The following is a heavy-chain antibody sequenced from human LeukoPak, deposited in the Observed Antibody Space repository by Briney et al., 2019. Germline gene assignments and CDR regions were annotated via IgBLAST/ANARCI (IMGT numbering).Heavy chain of an antibody. V-gene: IGHV4-59*01. Sequence: SETLSLTCTVSGGSISSYYWSWIRQPPGKGLEWIGYIYYSGSTNYNPSLKSRVTISVDTSKNQFSLKLSSVTAADTAVYYCAHRHSGYHWFDAFDIWGQGTMVTVSS. CDR1: GGSISSYY. CDR2: IYYSGST. CDR3: AHRHSGYHWFDAFDI. J-gene: IGHJ3*02. D-gene: IGHD5-12*01.